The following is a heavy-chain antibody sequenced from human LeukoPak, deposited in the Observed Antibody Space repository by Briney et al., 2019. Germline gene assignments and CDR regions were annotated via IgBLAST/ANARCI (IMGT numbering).Heavy chain of an antibody. D-gene: IGHD3-10*01. CDR3: ATHRTNNYGSGQPFDF. V-gene: IGHV4-39*01. CDR1: GDSISGSSYY. Sequence: SETLSLTCTVSGDSISGSSYYWAWIRQPPGKGLEWIASIHCSGRTNYSPTLQSRVTISVDMSQNHFSLKVNSVTAADTAIYYCATHRTNNYGSGQPFDFWGQGTLVTVSS. J-gene: IGHJ4*02. CDR2: IHCSGRT.